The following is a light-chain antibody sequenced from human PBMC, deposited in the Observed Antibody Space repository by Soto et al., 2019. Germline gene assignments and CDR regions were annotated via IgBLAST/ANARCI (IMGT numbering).Light chain of an antibody. Sequence: AIRMTQSPSSFSASTGDRVTITCRASQGISSSLACYQQKPGKAPKLLIYAASTLQSGVPSRFSGSGSGTDFTLTIICLQSEDCATYDCKQYYSYPLTFGHETQVEIK. J-gene: IGKJ1*01. CDR2: AAS. CDR3: KQYYSYPLT. CDR1: QGISSS. V-gene: IGKV1-8*01.